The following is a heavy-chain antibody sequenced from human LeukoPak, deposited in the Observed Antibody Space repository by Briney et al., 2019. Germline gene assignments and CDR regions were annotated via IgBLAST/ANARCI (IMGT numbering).Heavy chain of an antibody. J-gene: IGHJ4*02. D-gene: IGHD3-3*01. CDR1: GFTFSDSA. Sequence: PGGSLRLSCAASGFTFSDSAMHWVRQAPGKGLEWVGRIRSKANSYATSYAASVKGKFTISRDDSKNTAYLQMNSLRTEDTAVYYCVMEYFDQWGQGTLVTVSS. CDR3: VMEYFDQ. CDR2: IRSKANSYAT. V-gene: IGHV3-73*01.